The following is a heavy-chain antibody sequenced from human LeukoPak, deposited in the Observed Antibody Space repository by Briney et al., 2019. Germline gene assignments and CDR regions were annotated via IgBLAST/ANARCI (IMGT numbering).Heavy chain of an antibody. D-gene: IGHD6-19*01. V-gene: IGHV3-30*04. CDR3: ARVGSSGWDFDY. CDR1: GFTFSSYA. CDR2: ISYDGSNK. Sequence: GGSLRLPCAASGFTFSSYAMHWVRQAPGKGLEWVAVISYDGSNKYYADSVKGRFTISRDNSKNTLYLQMNSLRAEDTAVYYCARVGSSGWDFDYWGQGTLVTVSS. J-gene: IGHJ4*02.